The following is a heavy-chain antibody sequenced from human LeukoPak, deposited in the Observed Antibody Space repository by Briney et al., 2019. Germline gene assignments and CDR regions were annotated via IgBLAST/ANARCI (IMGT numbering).Heavy chain of an antibody. CDR3: ARGGGDPDDY. CDR1: GFTFTDYW. CDR2: ISSSSSYI. J-gene: IGHJ4*02. Sequence: GGSLRLSCAASGFTFTDYWMNWVRQAPGKGLEWVSSISSSSSYIYYADSVKGRFTISRDNAKNSLYLQMNSLRAEDTAVYYCARGGGDPDDYWGQGTLVTVSS. V-gene: IGHV3-21*01. D-gene: IGHD3-16*01.